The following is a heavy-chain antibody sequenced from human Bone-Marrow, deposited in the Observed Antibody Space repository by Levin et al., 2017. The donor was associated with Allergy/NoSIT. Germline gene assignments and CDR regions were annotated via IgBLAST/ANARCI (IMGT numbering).Heavy chain of an antibody. CDR3: TRMRWSYRVFDY. CDR2: IYSGGDT. Sequence: GESLKISCAASGFTISSVYMSWVRQVPGKGLEWVAIIYSGGDTYFADSVKGRFSLSRDNSENSLSLQMDSLRPDDTAMYFCTRMRWSYRVFDYWGQGALVTVSS. D-gene: IGHD1-26*01. CDR1: GFTISSVY. J-gene: IGHJ4*02. V-gene: IGHV3-53*01.